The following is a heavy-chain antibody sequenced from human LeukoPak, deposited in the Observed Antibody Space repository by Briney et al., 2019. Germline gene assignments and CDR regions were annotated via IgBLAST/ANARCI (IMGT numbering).Heavy chain of an antibody. CDR3: ARLSVGFGELNFDY. Sequence: SETLSLTCAVYGGSFSGYYWSWIRQPPGKGLEWIGEINHSGSTNYNPSLKSRVTISVDTSKNQFSLKLSSVTAADTAVYYCARLSVGFGELNFDYWGQGTLVTVSS. CDR2: INHSGST. CDR1: GGSFSGYY. J-gene: IGHJ4*02. D-gene: IGHD3-10*01. V-gene: IGHV4-34*01.